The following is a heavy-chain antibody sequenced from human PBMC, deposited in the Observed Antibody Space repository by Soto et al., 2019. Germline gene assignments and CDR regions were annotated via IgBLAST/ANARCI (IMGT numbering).Heavy chain of an antibody. V-gene: IGHV3-11*01. CDR3: ARGGSSWFYYYYGMDV. J-gene: IGHJ6*02. D-gene: IGHD6-13*01. CDR1: GFTFSDYY. CDR2: ISSSGSTI. Sequence: GGSLRLSCAASGFTFSDYYMSWIRQAPGKGLEWVSYISSSGSTIYYADSVKGRFTISRDNAKNSLYLQMNSLRAEDTAVYYCARGGSSWFYYYYGMDVWGQGTTVTVSS.